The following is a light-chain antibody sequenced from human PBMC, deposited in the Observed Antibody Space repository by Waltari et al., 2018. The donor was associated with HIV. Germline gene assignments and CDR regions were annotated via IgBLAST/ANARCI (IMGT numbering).Light chain of an antibody. V-gene: IGKV3-20*01. CDR1: QSVSSSY. J-gene: IGKJ2*01. CDR2: AAS. Sequence: IVLTQSPGTLSLSPGERATLSCRASQSVSSSYLAWYQQKPGQAPRLLIYAASSRATGIPDRFSGSGSGTDFTLTISRLEPEDFAVYYCQQYDRSPMYTFGQGTKLEIK. CDR3: QQYDRSPMYT.